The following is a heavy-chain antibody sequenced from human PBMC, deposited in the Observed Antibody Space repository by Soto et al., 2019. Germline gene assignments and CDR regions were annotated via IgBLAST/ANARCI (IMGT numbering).Heavy chain of an antibody. CDR3: ARGGEMATIDDWFDP. D-gene: IGHD5-12*01. J-gene: IGHJ5*02. V-gene: IGHV4-34*01. Sequence: SEPLSLTCAVYGGSFSGYYRSWIRQPPGKGPEWIGEINHSGSTNYNPSLKSRVTISVDTSKNQFSLKLSSVTAADTAVYYCARGGEMATIDDWFDPWGQGTLVTVSS. CDR1: GGSFSGYY. CDR2: INHSGST.